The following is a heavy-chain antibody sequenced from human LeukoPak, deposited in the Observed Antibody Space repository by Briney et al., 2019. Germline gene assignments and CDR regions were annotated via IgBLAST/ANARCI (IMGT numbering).Heavy chain of an antibody. Sequence: RGSLRLSCAASGFTFSSYAMSWVRQAPGKGLEWVSAISGSGGSTYYADSVKGRFTISKDNSKNTLYLQMNSLRAEDTAVYYCAKGNRPIAVAGFDYWGQGTLVTVSS. CDR3: AKGNRPIAVAGFDY. CDR2: ISGSGGST. J-gene: IGHJ4*02. V-gene: IGHV3-23*01. D-gene: IGHD6-19*01. CDR1: GFTFSSYA.